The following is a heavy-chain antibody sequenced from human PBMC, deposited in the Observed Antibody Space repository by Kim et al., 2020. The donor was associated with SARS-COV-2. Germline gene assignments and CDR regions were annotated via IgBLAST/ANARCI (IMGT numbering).Heavy chain of an antibody. J-gene: IGHJ4*02. D-gene: IGHD2-2*01. CDR3: ARGQQLGLDY. Sequence: HYAQKFQNRVTITADDFTRTTYMELTSLRSEDTAVYYCARGQQLGLDYWGQGTLVTVSS. V-gene: IGHV1-69*01.